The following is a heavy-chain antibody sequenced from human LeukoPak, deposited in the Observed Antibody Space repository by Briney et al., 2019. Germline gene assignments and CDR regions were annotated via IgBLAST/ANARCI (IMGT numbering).Heavy chain of an antibody. CDR2: IYYSGST. V-gene: IGHV4-39*02. J-gene: IGHJ4*02. Sequence: SETLSLTCTVSGGSISSSSYYWGWIRQPPGKGLEWIGSIYYSGSTYYNPSLKSRVTISVDTSKNQFSLRLSSVTAADTAVYYCARASGYYYGDFDYWGQGTLVTVSS. CDR1: GGSISSSSYY. CDR3: ARASGYYYGDFDY. D-gene: IGHD3-22*01.